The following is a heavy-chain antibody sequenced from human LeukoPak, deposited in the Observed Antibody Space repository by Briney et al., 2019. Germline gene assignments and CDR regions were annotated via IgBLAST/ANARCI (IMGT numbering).Heavy chain of an antibody. Sequence: PSETLSLTCAVYGGSFSGYYWSWIRQPPGKGLEWVGEINHSGSTNYNPSLKSRVTISVDTSKNQFSLKLSSVTAADTAVYYCARGGGSSSGGGVDYWGQGTLVTVSS. J-gene: IGHJ4*02. CDR3: ARGGGSSSGGGVDY. CDR2: INHSGST. CDR1: GGSFSGYY. V-gene: IGHV4-34*01. D-gene: IGHD6-6*01.